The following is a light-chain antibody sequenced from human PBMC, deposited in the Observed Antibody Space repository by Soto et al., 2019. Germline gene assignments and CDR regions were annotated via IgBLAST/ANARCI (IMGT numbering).Light chain of an antibody. CDR1: QSVSSRC. CDR3: HQYDNSPLT. CDR2: GAS. Sequence: EIVLTQSPGTLSLSPGDTATLSFRASQSVSSRCLGWYQQRPGQAPRLLIYGASSRATGIPDRFSGSGSGTDFTLTISRLEPEDFAVYYCHQYDNSPLTFGGGTKVDIK. J-gene: IGKJ4*01. V-gene: IGKV3-20*01.